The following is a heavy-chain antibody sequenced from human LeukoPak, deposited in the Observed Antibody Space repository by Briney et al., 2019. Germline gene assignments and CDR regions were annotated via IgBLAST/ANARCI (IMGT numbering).Heavy chain of an antibody. CDR3: ARGVVVVTAIPRGYFDL. J-gene: IGHJ2*01. Sequence: ASVKVSCKASGYTFTSYDINWVRQATGQGLEWMGWMNPNSGNTGYAQKFQGRVTITADKSTSTAYMELSSLRSEDTAVYYCARGVVVVTAIPRGYFDLWGRGTLVTVSS. V-gene: IGHV1-8*01. D-gene: IGHD2-21*02. CDR2: MNPNSGNT. CDR1: GYTFTSYD.